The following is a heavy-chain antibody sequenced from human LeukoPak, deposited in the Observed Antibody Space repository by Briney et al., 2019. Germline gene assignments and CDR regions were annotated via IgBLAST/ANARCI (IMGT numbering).Heavy chain of an antibody. V-gene: IGHV4-31*03. CDR3: ARMVRGVIVAFDI. Sequence: KPSQTLSLTCTVSGGSISSGGYYWSWIRQHPGKGLEWIGYIYYSRSTYYNPSLKSRVTISVDTSKNQFSLKLSSVTAADTAVYYCARMVRGVIVAFDIWGQGTMVTVSS. CDR2: IYYSRST. J-gene: IGHJ3*02. CDR1: GGSISSGGYY. D-gene: IGHD3-10*01.